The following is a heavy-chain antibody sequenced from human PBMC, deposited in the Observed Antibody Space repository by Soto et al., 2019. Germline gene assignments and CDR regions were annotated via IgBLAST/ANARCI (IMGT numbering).Heavy chain of an antibody. J-gene: IGHJ3*02. CDR3: ARDLVAVVAATSLSAFDI. Sequence: PGGSLRLSCAASGCTFSDYYMSWIRQAPGKGLEWVSYISSSGSTIYYADSVKGRFTISRDNAKNSLYRQMNSLRAEDTAVYYCARDLVAVVAATSLSAFDIWCQGTMVTVSS. V-gene: IGHV3-11*01. D-gene: IGHD2-15*01. CDR2: ISSSGSTI. CDR1: GCTFSDYY.